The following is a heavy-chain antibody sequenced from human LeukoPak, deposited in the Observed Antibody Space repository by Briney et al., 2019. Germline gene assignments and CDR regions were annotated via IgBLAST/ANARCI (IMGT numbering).Heavy chain of an antibody. CDR3: ARAGAYCGGDCYPPLEY. CDR1: GYTFTGHY. D-gene: IGHD2-21*02. V-gene: IGHV1-2*04. J-gene: IGHJ4*02. Sequence: GASVKVSCKASGYTFTGHYMHWVRQAPGQGLEWMGWINPNSGGTNYAQKFQGWVTMTRDTSISTAYMELSRLRSDDTAVYYCARAGAYCGGDCYPPLEYWGQGTLVTVSS. CDR2: INPNSGGT.